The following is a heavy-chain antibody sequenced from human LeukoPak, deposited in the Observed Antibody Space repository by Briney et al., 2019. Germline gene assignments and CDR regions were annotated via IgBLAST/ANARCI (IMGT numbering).Heavy chain of an antibody. CDR3: ARGWSGYYYYYGMDV. Sequence: TTSETLSLTCTVSGGSISSYYWSWIRQPPGRGLEWIGYIYYSGSTNYNPSLKSRVTISVDTSKNQFSLKLSSVTAADTAVYYCARGWSGYYYYYGMDVWGQGTTVTVSS. CDR1: GGSISSYY. CDR2: IYYSGST. D-gene: IGHD3-3*01. V-gene: IGHV4-59*01. J-gene: IGHJ6*02.